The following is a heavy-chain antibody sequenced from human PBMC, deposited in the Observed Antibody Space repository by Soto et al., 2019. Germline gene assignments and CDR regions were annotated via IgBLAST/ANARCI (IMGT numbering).Heavy chain of an antibody. CDR1: GFTFSSYG. V-gene: IGHV3-30*18. CDR3: AKDKLHDIRTDFDY. Sequence: GGSLRLSCAASGFTFSSYGMHWVRQAPGKGLEWVAVISYDGSNKYYADSVKGRFTISRDNSKNTLYLQMNSLRAEDTAVYYCAKDKLHDIRTDFDYWGRGTLVTVSS. J-gene: IGHJ4*02. D-gene: IGHD1-1*01. CDR2: ISYDGSNK.